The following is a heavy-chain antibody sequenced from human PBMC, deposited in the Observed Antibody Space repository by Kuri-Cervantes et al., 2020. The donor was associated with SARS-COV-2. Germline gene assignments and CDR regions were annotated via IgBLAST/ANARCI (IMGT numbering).Heavy chain of an antibody. J-gene: IGHJ4*02. Sequence: GGSLRLSCAASGSTFSSYGMHWVRQAPGKGLVWVSRINSDGSSTSYADSVKGRFTISRDNAKNTLYLQMNSLRAEDTAVYYCATQGTIYYYDTLWGQGTLVTVSS. D-gene: IGHD3-22*01. V-gene: IGHV3-74*01. CDR3: ATQGTIYYYDTL. CDR2: INSDGSST. CDR1: GSTFSSYG.